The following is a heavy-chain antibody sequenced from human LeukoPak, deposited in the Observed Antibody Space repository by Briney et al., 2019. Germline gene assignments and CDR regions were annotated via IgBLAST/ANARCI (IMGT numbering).Heavy chain of an antibody. Sequence: GESLKTSCKGSGYTFTNYWVGWVRQMPGKGLEWMGIINRGDSDVRYSPSFQGLVTISVDRSIDTAYLQWSSLKATDTAMYYCARGFADWGQGTLVTVSS. CDR1: GYTFTNYW. CDR3: ARGFAD. J-gene: IGHJ4*02. CDR2: INRGDSDV. V-gene: IGHV5-51*01.